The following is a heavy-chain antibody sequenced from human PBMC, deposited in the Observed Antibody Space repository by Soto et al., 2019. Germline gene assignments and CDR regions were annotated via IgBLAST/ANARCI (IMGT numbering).Heavy chain of an antibody. V-gene: IGHV1-69*13. CDR1: GCTFSSYA. CDR2: IIPIFGTA. Sequence: SVKVSCKASGCTFSSYAISWVRQAPGQGLEWMGGIIPIFGTANYAQKFQGRVTITADESTSTAYMELSSLRSEDTAVYYCASMKYYYVSSGYYTGAPFNWFDPWGQGTLLTVSS. D-gene: IGHD3-22*01. CDR3: ASMKYYYVSSGYYTGAPFNWFDP. J-gene: IGHJ5*02.